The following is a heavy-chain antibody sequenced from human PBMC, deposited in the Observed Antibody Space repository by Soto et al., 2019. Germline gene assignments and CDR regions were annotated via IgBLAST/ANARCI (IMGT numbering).Heavy chain of an antibody. CDR1: GYTFTSYG. V-gene: IGHV1-18*01. CDR2: ISAYNGNT. CDR3: ASPAPAYYDSSGYYSNYYYYYGMDV. J-gene: IGHJ6*02. D-gene: IGHD3-22*01. Sequence: ASVKVSCKASGYTFTSYGISWVRQAPGQGLEWIEWISAYNGNTNYAQKLQGRVTMTTDTSTSTAYMELRSLRSDDTAVYYCASPAPAYYDSSGYYSNYYYYYGMDVWGQGTTVTVSS.